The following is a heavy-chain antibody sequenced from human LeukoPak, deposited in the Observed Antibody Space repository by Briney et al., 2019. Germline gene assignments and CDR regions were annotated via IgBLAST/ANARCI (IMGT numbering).Heavy chain of an antibody. D-gene: IGHD4-17*01. Sequence: ASVTVSFKSSVYTFTGYYMHWVRQAPGQGLDWMGLINPNSGGTNYAQKFQGRVTMTRDTSISTAYMELSRLRSGDTAVYYCARWTTVKNAFDIWGQGTMVTVSS. V-gene: IGHV1-2*02. CDR1: VYTFTGYY. CDR3: ARWTTVKNAFDI. J-gene: IGHJ3*02. CDR2: INPNSGGT.